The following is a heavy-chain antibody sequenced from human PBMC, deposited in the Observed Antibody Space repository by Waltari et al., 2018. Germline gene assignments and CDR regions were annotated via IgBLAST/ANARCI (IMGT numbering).Heavy chain of an antibody. V-gene: IGHV3-53*01. J-gene: IGHJ4*02. CDR1: GVIVSNNY. CDR3: TSDHGLSWPLD. D-gene: IGHD6-13*01. CDR2: IYRGGET. Sequence: EVHLVESGGGLVHPGDSVRLSCAASGVIVSNNYMSLVRQPPGKGLEWVSVIYRGGETYYADSVKGRFTISRDNSKNTLDLQMNNVRAEDTAVYYCTSDHGLSWPLDWGQGTMVTVSS.